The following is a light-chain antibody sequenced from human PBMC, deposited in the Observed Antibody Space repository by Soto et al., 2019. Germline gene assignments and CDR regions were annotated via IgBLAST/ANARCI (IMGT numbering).Light chain of an antibody. CDR1: QTVVGGS. CDR2: AAS. J-gene: IGKJ2*01. Sequence: EIVLTQSPATLSLSPGERATLSCGASQTVVGGSIACYQHRPGLAPRLVIRAASSRATGIPDRFSGSGSGADFSLTISSPEHEDFAVYYCQQYGNSPYTFGQGTKLEIK. CDR3: QQYGNSPYT. V-gene: IGKV3D-20*01.